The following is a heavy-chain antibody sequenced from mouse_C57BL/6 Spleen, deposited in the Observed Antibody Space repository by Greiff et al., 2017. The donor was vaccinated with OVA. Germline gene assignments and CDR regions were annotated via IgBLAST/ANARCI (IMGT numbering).Heavy chain of an antibody. J-gene: IGHJ4*01. Sequence: QVQLKQPGAELVKPGASVKMSCKASGYTFTSYWITWVKQRPGQGLEWIGDIYPGSGSTNYNEKFKSKATLTVDTSSSTAYMQLSSLTSEDSAVYYCARDVIYYGNSYAMDYWGQGTSVTVSS. CDR2: IYPGSGST. CDR3: ARDVIYYGNSYAMDY. D-gene: IGHD2-1*01. V-gene: IGHV1-55*01. CDR1: GYTFTSYW.